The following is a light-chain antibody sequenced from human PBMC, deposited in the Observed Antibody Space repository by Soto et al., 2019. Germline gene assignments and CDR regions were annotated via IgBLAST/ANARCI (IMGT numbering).Light chain of an antibody. Sequence: DIQMTQSPSSLSASVGDRVTITFRASQGIRHYLAWYQQKPGKVPKLLIYAASSLQSGVPSRFSGSGSGTDFTLTISSLQPEDFATYYCQQSYSTLWTFGQGTKVDIK. CDR2: AAS. J-gene: IGKJ1*01. CDR1: QGIRHY. CDR3: QQSYSTLWT. V-gene: IGKV1-39*01.